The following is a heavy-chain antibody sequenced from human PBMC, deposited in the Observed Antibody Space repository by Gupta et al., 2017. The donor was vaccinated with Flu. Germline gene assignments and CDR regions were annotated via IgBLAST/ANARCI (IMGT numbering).Heavy chain of an antibody. CDR2: IYYSGNT. D-gene: IGHD6-6*01. J-gene: IGHJ6*02. Sequence: QLQLQESGPGLVKPSETLSLTCSVSGDSITTSYDYWGWIRQAPGKGLEWIGNIYYSGNTNYNPSLESRVTISLDASKNHFSLRLESITAADTGVYYCARLEARYYYYAVDVWGQGTAGTVSS. CDR3: ARLEARYYYYAVDV. CDR1: GDSITTSYDY. V-gene: IGHV4-39*02.